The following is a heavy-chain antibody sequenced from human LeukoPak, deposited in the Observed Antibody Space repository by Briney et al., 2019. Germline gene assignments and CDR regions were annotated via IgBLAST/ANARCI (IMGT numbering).Heavy chain of an antibody. CDR1: GGTFSSYA. J-gene: IGHJ6*03. CDR2: IIPIFGTA. D-gene: IGHD5-12*01. Sequence: SVKVSCKASGGTFSSYAISWVRQAPGQGLEWMGGIIPIFGTANYAQKFQGRVTITTDESTSTAYMELSSLRSEDTAVYYCAGGGYDPFNYYYYYYMDVWGKGTRSPSP. CDR3: AGGGYDPFNYYYYYYMDV. V-gene: IGHV1-69*05.